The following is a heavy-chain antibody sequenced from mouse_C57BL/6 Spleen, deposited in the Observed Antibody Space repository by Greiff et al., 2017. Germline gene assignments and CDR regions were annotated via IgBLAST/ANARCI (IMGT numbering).Heavy chain of an antibody. Sequence: VQLQQSGPELVKPGASVKISCKASGYTFTDYYMNWVKQSHGKSLEWIGDINPNNGGTSYNQKFKGKATLTVDKSSSTAYMELRSLTSEDSAVYYCARLKYYGSSYTWFAYWGQGTLVTVSA. D-gene: IGHD1-1*01. CDR2: INPNNGGT. V-gene: IGHV1-26*01. CDR1: GYTFTDYY. J-gene: IGHJ3*01. CDR3: ARLKYYGSSYTWFAY.